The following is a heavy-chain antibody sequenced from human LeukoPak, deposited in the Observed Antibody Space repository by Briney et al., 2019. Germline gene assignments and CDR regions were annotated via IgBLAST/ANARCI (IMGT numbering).Heavy chain of an antibody. Sequence: GGSLRLSCAASGFTFSSYGMHWVRQAPGKGLEWVAVIWYDGSNKYYADSVKGRFTISRDNSKNTLYQQMNSLRAEDTAVYYCAKGVDYYYYMDVWGKGTTVTVSS. V-gene: IGHV3-33*06. CDR1: GFTFSSYG. CDR3: AKGVDYYYYMDV. CDR2: IWYDGSNK. J-gene: IGHJ6*03.